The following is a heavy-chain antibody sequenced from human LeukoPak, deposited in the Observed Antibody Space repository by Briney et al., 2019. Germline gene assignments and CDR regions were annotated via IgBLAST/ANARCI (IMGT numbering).Heavy chain of an antibody. J-gene: IGHJ4*02. CDR3: AKFSGSSGYYEHFDY. V-gene: IGHV3-23*01. CDR1: GFTFSSYA. D-gene: IGHD3-22*01. Sequence: PGGSLRLSCAASGFTFSSYAMSWVRQAPGKGLEWVSGISGSGGKTYYADSVKGRFTISRDNSKNTLYLQMNSLRAEDTAIYYCAKFSGSSGYYEHFDYWGQGTRVTVSS. CDR2: ISGSGGKT.